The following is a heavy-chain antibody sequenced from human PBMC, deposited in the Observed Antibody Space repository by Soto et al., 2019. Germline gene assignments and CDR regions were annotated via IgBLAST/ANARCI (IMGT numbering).Heavy chain of an antibody. CDR2: IKSKTDGGTT. CDR3: TTDSYSTIIIVRFDY. CDR1: GFTFSNAW. D-gene: IGHD3-22*01. V-gene: IGHV3-15*07. J-gene: IGHJ4*01. Sequence: GGSLRLSCAASGFTFSNAWINWVCQAPGKGLEWVGRIKSKTDGGTTDYAEPVKGRFAISRDDSNNMVYLQMNSLKIEDMAVYYCTTDSYSTIIIVRFDYWGHGTLVTVSS.